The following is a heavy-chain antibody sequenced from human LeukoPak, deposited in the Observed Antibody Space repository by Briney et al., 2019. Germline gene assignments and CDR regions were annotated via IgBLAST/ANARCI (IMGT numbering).Heavy chain of an antibody. Sequence: SETPSLTCTVPGGSISSYYWSWIRQPAGKGLEWIGRLSTSGSSNYHPSLKSRVTMSVDTSKNQFSLKLSSVTAADTAVYYCARGPSHDYYPSHFDYWGQGTLVTVSS. CDR1: GGSISSYY. CDR3: ARGPSHDYYPSHFDY. CDR2: LSTSGSS. J-gene: IGHJ4*02. V-gene: IGHV4-4*07. D-gene: IGHD3-16*01.